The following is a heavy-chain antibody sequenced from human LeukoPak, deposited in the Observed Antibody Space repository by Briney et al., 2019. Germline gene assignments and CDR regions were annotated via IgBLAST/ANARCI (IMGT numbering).Heavy chain of an antibody. Sequence: PSETLSLTCTVSGGSISSYYWSWIRLPPGKGLEWIGNIHYSGSTNYNPSLKSRVTISVETSKNQFSLKLNSVTAADTAMYYCALNQYDRAPYYFDYWGPGTLVTVSS. CDR1: GGSISSYY. V-gene: IGHV4-59*01. CDR2: IHYSGST. J-gene: IGHJ4*02. CDR3: ALNQYDRAPYYFDY. D-gene: IGHD3-22*01.